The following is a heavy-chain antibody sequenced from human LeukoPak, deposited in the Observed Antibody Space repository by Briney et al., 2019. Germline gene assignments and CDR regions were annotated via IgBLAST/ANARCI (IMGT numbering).Heavy chain of an antibody. J-gene: IGHJ5*02. CDR2: IYYSGST. Sequence: SETLSLTCAVYGGSFSGYYWSWIRQPPGKGLEWIGYIYYSGSTNYNPSLKSRVTISVDTSKNQFSLKLSSVTAADTAVYYCARLSTSWYNWFDPWGQGTLVTVSS. D-gene: IGHD2-2*01. V-gene: IGHV4-59*01. CDR3: ARLSTSWYNWFDP. CDR1: GGSFSGYY.